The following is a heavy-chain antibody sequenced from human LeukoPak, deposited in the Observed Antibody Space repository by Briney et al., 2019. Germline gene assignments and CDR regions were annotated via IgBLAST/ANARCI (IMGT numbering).Heavy chain of an antibody. CDR1: GGTFSSYA. Sequence: SVRVSCKASGGTFSSYAISWVRQAPGQGLEWMGGIIPIFGTANYAQKFQGRVTITADESTSTAYMELSSLRSEDTAVYYCARGYYDSSGYYYGMDVWGQGTTVTVSS. CDR2: IIPIFGTA. J-gene: IGHJ6*02. CDR3: ARGYYDSSGYYYGMDV. D-gene: IGHD3-22*01. V-gene: IGHV1-69*13.